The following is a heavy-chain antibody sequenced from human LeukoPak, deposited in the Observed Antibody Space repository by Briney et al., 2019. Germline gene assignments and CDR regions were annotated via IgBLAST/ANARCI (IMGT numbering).Heavy chain of an antibody. CDR3: ATLGCAGENCPRAGRALGGY. J-gene: IGHJ4*02. Sequence: GSLRLSCTGSGFTFSSYILHWVRQAPGKELEWVSSISSGGTFVFYADSVTGRFTISRDNAGKFLYLQMDSLRAEDTAIYYCATLGCAGENCPRAGRALGGYWGPGTLVTVSS. D-gene: IGHD2-21*01. CDR2: ISSGGTFV. V-gene: IGHV3-21*01. CDR1: GFTFSSYI.